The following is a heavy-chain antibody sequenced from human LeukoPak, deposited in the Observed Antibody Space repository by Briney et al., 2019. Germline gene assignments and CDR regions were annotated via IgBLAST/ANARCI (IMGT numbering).Heavy chain of an antibody. CDR3: ARGYCSSTSCYLGQNWFDP. CDR2: MNPNSGNT. V-gene: IGHV1-8*03. D-gene: IGHD2-2*01. Sequence: GASVKVSCKASGYTFTSYDINWVRQATGQGLEWMGWMNPNSGNTGYAQKFQGRVTITRNTSISTAYMELSILRSEDTAVYYCARGYCSSTSCYLGQNWFDPWGQGTLVTVSS. CDR1: GYTFTSYD. J-gene: IGHJ5*02.